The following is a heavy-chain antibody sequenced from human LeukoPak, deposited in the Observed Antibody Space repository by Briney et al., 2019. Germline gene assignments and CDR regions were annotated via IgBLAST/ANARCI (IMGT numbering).Heavy chain of an antibody. CDR1: GYTPSCDH. Sequence: GASQKVSCKASGYTPSCDHMHWVRQTPGQGVEWMGIINPSGGSTSYAQKFQGRVTMTRDTSTSTVYMELSSLRSEDTAVYYCARGSSGWYDYFDYWGQGTLVTVSS. CDR3: ARGSSGWYDYFDY. CDR2: INPSGGST. D-gene: IGHD6-19*01. V-gene: IGHV1-46*01. J-gene: IGHJ4*02.